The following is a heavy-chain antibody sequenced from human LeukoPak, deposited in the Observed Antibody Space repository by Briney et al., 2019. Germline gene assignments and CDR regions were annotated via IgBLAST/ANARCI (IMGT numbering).Heavy chain of an antibody. Sequence: GGSLRLSCAASGFTFSSYSMNWVRQAPGKGLEWVSSISSSSSYIYYADSVKGRFTISRDNAKNSLYLQMNSLRAEDTAVYYCARPAVRGVIISAYWGQGTLVTVSS. D-gene: IGHD3-10*01. CDR1: GFTFSSYS. V-gene: IGHV3-21*01. CDR2: ISSSSSYI. CDR3: ARPAVRGVIISAY. J-gene: IGHJ4*02.